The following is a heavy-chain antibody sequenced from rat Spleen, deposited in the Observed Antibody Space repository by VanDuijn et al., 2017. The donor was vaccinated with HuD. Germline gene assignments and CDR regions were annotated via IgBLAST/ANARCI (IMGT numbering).Heavy chain of an antibody. CDR2: INSAGST. V-gene: IGHV3-3*01. CDR1: GYSITSGYG. CDR3: ARLSYYGYNYFDY. Sequence: EVQLQESGPGLVKPSQSLSLTCSVTGYSITSGYGWNWIRKFPGNKLEWMGYINSAGSTNYNPPHKSQISITRDTSKNQFFLQLTSVIIEDTATYYCARLSYYGYNYFDYWGQGVMVTVSS. D-gene: IGHD1-7*01. J-gene: IGHJ2*01.